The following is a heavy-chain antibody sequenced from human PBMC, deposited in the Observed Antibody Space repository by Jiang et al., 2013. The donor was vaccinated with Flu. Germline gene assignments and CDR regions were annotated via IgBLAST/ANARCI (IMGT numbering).Heavy chain of an antibody. V-gene: IGHV4-59*01. Sequence: LLKPSETLSLTCTVSGGSISNYYWSWIRQPPGKGLEWIGYIYYSGNTNYNPSLKSRVTISVDTSKNQFSLKLTSVTAADTAVYYCARETTGTTRVRYFDLWGRGTLVTVSS. CDR2: IYYSGNT. J-gene: IGHJ2*01. D-gene: IGHD1-1*01. CDR1: GGSISNYY. CDR3: ARETTGTTRVRYFDL.